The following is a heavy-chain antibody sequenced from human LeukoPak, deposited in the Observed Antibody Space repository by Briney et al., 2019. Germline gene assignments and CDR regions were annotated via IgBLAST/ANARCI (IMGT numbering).Heavy chain of an antibody. CDR1: GFSLSAPKVR. D-gene: IGHD3-16*01. V-gene: IGHV2-5*02. CDR2: IYGDDEK. CDR3: ARRGGGTKMSFNS. Sequence: MESGPTVLQPTPTLTLRCSFSGFSLSAPKVRVGWIRQPPGKALEWLTLIYGDDEKHYSPSLRNRLSVTKDTSRNQVVLALTTVDPLDTGTYFCARRGGGTKMSFNSWGPGIQVTVSS. J-gene: IGHJ1*01.